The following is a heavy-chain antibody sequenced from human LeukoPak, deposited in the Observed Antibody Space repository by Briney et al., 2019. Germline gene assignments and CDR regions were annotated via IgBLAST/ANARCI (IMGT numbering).Heavy chain of an antibody. V-gene: IGHV1-24*01. Sequence: ASVTVSCMVSGYTHTELSMRWVGQARGKGRAGMGGFDHGHGETIYAQKFQGRVTMTEDTSTDTAYMELSSLRSEDTAVYFCATEGIWDLLNYWGQGTLVTVSA. CDR3: ATEGIWDLLNY. D-gene: IGHD1-26*01. CDR1: GYTHTELS. J-gene: IGHJ4*02. CDR2: FDHGHGET.